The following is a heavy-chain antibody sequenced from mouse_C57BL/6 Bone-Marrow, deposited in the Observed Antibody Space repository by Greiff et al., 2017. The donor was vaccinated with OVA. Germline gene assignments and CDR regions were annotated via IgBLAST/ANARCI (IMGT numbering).Heavy chain of an antibody. CDR3: IPNYGAY. Sequence: EVQLQESGAELVRPGASVKLSCTASGFNIKDDYMHWVKQRPEQGLEWIGWIDPENGDTEYASKFQGKATITADTSSNTAYLQLSSLTSEDTAVYYCIPNYGAYWGQGTLVTVSA. CDR2: IDPENGDT. D-gene: IGHD1-1*01. V-gene: IGHV14-4*01. J-gene: IGHJ3*01. CDR1: GFNIKDDY.